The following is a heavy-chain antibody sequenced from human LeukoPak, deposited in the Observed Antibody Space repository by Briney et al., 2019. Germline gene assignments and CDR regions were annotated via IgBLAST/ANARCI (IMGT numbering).Heavy chain of an antibody. V-gene: IGHV1-2*02. CDR3: AREDDYGGNSGYFDY. CDR1: GYTFTSYY. D-gene: IGHD4-23*01. J-gene: IGHJ4*02. Sequence: ASVKVSCKASGYTFTSYYMHWVRQVPGQGLEWMGWINPNSGGTNYAQKFQGRVTMTRDTSISTAYMELSRLRSDDTAVYYCAREDDYGGNSGYFDYWGQGTLVTVSS. CDR2: INPNSGGT.